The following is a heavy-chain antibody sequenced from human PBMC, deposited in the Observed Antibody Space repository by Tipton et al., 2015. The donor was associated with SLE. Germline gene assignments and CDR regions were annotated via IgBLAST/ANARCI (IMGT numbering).Heavy chain of an antibody. Sequence: VQLVQSGGSLVRPGGSLRLSCATSGFTFNFYAMSWVRQAPGKGLEWVSGISGGDGGGTYYADSVKGRFTVSRDNSKNTLFLQMNILRAEDTAVYYCARGRYSNYYGLDYWGQGTLVTV. D-gene: IGHD4-11*01. CDR1: GFTFNFYA. CDR3: ARGRYSNYYGLDY. CDR2: ISGGDGGGT. V-gene: IGHV3-23*04. J-gene: IGHJ4*02.